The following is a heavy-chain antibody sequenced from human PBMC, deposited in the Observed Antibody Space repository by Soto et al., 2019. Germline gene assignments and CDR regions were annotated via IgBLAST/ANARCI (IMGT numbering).Heavy chain of an antibody. CDR3: ARDSSGYYDNYFDY. D-gene: IGHD3-22*01. CDR2: ISYDGSNK. CDR1: GFTFSSYA. V-gene: IGHV3-30-3*01. Sequence: GGSLRLSCAASGFTFSSYAMHWVRQAPGKGLEWVAVISYDGSNKYYADSVKGRSTISRDNSKNTLYLQMNSLRAEDTAVYYCARDSSGYYDNYFDYWGQGTLVTVSS. J-gene: IGHJ4*02.